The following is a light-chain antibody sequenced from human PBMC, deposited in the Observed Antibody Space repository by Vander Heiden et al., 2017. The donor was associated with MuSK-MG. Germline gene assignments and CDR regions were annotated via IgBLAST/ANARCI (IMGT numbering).Light chain of an antibody. CDR1: QSISSY. CDR3: HQSDSTRFT. Sequence: DIHMTQSPSSLSASVGDRVTITCRACQSISSYLNWYQQKPGNAPKLLIYAASSLQSGVPSRLSGSGSGTDFTLTISSLQPEDFATYYCHQSDSTRFTFGHGTKVDIK. J-gene: IGKJ3*01. CDR2: AAS. V-gene: IGKV1-39*01.